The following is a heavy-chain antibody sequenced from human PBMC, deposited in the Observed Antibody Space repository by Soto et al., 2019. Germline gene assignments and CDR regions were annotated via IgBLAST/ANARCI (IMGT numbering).Heavy chain of an antibody. V-gene: IGHV3-74*01. Sequence: GASLRLSCATSGFAFSDYWIHWARQVPGKGLVWLSRINSDGSGTGYADSVRGRFTIFRDNAKRTVYLQMNSLTVEDTAVYYCVEEGGAGTGYWGQGTMVTVS. CDR2: INSDGSGT. CDR1: GFAFSDYW. J-gene: IGHJ4*02. CDR3: VEEGGAGTGY.